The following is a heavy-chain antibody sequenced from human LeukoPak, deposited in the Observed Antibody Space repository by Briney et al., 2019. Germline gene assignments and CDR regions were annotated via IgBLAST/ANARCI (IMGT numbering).Heavy chain of an antibody. CDR2: ISSSSSYI. CDR1: GFTFSSYN. J-gene: IGHJ2*01. V-gene: IGHV3-21*01. CDR3: ARSPSPSRPPWYFDL. Sequence: GGSLRLSCAASGFTFSSYNMNWVRQAPGKGLEWVSSISSSSSYIYYADSVKGRFTISRDNAKNSLYLQMNSLRAEDTAVYYCARSPSPSRPPWYFDLWGRGTLVTVSS.